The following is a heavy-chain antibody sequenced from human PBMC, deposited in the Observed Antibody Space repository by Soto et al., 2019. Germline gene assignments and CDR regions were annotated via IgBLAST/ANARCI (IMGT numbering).Heavy chain of an antibody. CDR2: IYWDDDK. CDR3: AHRRRSSRGYYYYGMDV. V-gene: IGHV2-5*02. Sequence: QITLKESGPTLVKPTQTLTLTCTFSGFSLSTSGVGVGWIRQPPGKALEWLALIYWDDDKRYSPSLKSRLTSTKDTSKNQVVLTMTNMDPLDTATYYCAHRRRSSRGYYYYGMDVWGQGTTVTVSS. CDR1: GFSLSTSGVG. D-gene: IGHD6-13*01. J-gene: IGHJ6*02.